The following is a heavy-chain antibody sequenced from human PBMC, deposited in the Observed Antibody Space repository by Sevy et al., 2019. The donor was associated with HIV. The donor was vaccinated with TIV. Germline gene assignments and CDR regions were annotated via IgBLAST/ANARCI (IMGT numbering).Heavy chain of an antibody. J-gene: IGHJ4*02. D-gene: IGHD3-16*01. CDR2: INPSDGGT. V-gene: IGHV1-46*01. CDR3: ASYTTGSRGDY. CDR1: GYTITRYY. Sequence: ASVKVSCKASGYTITRYYMHWMRQAPGQGLEWMGIINPSDGGTTYSQKFQGRVTMTRDTSTSTVYMELSSLRSEDTAVYYCASYTTGSRGDYWGQGTLVTDSS.